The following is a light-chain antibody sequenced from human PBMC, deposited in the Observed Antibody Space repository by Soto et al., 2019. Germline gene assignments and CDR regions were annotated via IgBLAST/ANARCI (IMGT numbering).Light chain of an antibody. CDR1: QNVANY. J-gene: IGKJ5*01. CDR3: HQRNQ. Sequence: EIVPAQSPATLSFSPRERATLSCRASQNVANYLDWYQQKPGQAPRLLIYDSTNRAAGIPARFSGSRSGTDFTLTISSVEPEDFAMYYCHQRNQFGQGTRLEIK. V-gene: IGKV3-11*01. CDR2: DST.